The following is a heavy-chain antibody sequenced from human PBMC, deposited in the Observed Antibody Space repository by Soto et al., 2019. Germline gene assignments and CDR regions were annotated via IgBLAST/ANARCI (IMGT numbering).Heavy chain of an antibody. CDR1: GFTFSSYW. CDR2: IKQDGSEK. V-gene: IGHV3-7*05. J-gene: IGHJ5*02. D-gene: IGHD1-7*01. CDR3: ASAELIGRETNWFDP. Sequence: GGSLRLSCAASGFTFSSYWMSWVRQAPGKGLEWVAKIKQDGSEKYNVDAVKGRFTISRDNAKNSLYLQRNSLRAEDTAVYYCASAELIGRETNWFDPWGQGTLVTVSS.